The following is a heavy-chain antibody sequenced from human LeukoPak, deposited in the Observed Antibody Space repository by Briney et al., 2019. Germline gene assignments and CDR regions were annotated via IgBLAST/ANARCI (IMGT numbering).Heavy chain of an antibody. J-gene: IGHJ4*02. CDR1: GFTFSNYG. CDR3: TKVYGGYSED. Sequence: GGSLRLSCAASGFTFSNYGLSWVRQTPGKGLERVAGISPGGGTTYHADSVKGRFTISRDNSKNMLFLQMNSLKDEDTAVYYCTKVYGGYSEDWGQGTLVTVSS. CDR2: ISPGGGTT. V-gene: IGHV3-23*01. D-gene: IGHD4-23*01.